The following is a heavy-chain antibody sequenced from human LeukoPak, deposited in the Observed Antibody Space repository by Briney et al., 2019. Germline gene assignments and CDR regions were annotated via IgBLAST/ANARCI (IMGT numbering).Heavy chain of an antibody. V-gene: IGHV3-13*01. J-gene: IGHJ6*03. CDR2: T. D-gene: IGHD3-3*01. CDR3: ARARSYDFWSFMDV. CDR1: GFTFSTYD. Sequence: PGGSLRLSCAASGFTFSTYDMHWVRQATGKGLEWDTYYPGSVKGRFTISRENGKNSSYLQMNSLRAEDAAVYYCARARSYDFWSFMDVWGKGTTVTVSS.